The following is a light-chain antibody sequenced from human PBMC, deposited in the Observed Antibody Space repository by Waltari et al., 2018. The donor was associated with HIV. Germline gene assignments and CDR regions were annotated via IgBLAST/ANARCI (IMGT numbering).Light chain of an antibody. CDR3: SSYTGSSTPWV. CDR2: DVS. Sequence: QSALTQPASVSGSPGQSITISCTATISDVGGYNFVSWYQQHTGKAPKLMIYDVSNRPSGVSTRFSGSKSGNTASLTISGLQAEDESDYYCSSYTGSSTPWVFGGGTKLTVL. J-gene: IGLJ3*02. CDR1: ISDVGGYNF. V-gene: IGLV2-14*01.